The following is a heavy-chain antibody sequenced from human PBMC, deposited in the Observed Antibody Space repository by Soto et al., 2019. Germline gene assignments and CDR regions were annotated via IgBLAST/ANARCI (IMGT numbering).Heavy chain of an antibody. J-gene: IGHJ4*02. D-gene: IGHD4-17*01. V-gene: IGHV1-18*01. CDR2: ISVYNGHT. CDR1: CYTFSSYC. Sequence: QVHLMQSGAAVKSPGASVRVSCKSSCYTFSSYCVSWVRQAPGQVLEFMGWISVYNGHTNYAQKFQVRVTITTDTTMSTADMELRSLGAAFAVVLCCARGDFGVYAPPLEHGGQRTRVNV. CDR3: ARGDFGVYAPPLEH.